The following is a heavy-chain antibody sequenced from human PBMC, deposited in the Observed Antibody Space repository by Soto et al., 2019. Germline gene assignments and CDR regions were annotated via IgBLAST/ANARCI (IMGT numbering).Heavy chain of an antibody. CDR2: VFPGDSDT. V-gene: IGHV5-51*01. CDR1: ENSFSNQL. Sequence: XESLKLSRQCSENSFSNQLIGLVRKLPGKGLEWLWIVFPGDSDTRYSPSSQAQVTISADKSISTAYLQWSSLKASDSAMYYCARRRRDILTGSTGTLDYWGQGPLVTVSS. CDR3: ARRRRDILTGSTGTLDY. D-gene: IGHD3-9*01. J-gene: IGHJ4*02.